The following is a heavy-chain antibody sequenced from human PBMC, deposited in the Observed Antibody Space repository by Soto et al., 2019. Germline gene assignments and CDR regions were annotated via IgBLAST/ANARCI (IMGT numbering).Heavy chain of an antibody. CDR1: GDSLTTYY. CDR3: AGAGYEILTGSYKKQRYFDY. V-gene: IGHV4-59*01. D-gene: IGHD3-9*01. J-gene: IGHJ4*02. Sequence: SETLSLTCTVSGDSLTTYYWNWIRQPPVKVLEWIGFIYYSGSTSYNPSLKSLVTISLDTSKSQVSLKLNSVTATDTAVYYCAGAGYEILTGSYKKQRYFDYWGRGTLVTVSS. CDR2: IYYSGST.